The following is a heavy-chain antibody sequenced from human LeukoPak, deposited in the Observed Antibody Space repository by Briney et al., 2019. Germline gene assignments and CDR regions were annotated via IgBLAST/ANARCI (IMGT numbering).Heavy chain of an antibody. J-gene: IGHJ6*03. CDR2: IYYSGST. V-gene: IGHV4-39*07. CDR3: ASRLYYYYMDV. CDR1: GGSISGSSYY. Sequence: SETLSLTCTVSGGSISGSSYYWGWIRQPPGKGLEWVGSIYYSGSTYYNPSLKSRVTISVDTSKNQFSLKLSSVTAADTAVYYCASRLYYYYMDVWGKGTTVTVSS.